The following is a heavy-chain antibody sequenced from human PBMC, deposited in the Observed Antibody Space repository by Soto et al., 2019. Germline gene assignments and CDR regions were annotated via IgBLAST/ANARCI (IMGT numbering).Heavy chain of an antibody. CDR2: MYYSGST. V-gene: IGHV4-39*01. J-gene: IGHJ4*02. D-gene: IGHD5-12*01. CDR3: ARHSGHIFFDY. CDR1: GGSISSSSYY. Sequence: QLQLQESGPGLVKPSETLSLTCTVSGGSISSSSYYWGWIRQPPGKGLEWIGSMYYSGSTYYNPSLKSRVTISVDTSKNQFSLKLSSVTAADTAVYYCARHSGHIFFDYWGQGTLVTVSS.